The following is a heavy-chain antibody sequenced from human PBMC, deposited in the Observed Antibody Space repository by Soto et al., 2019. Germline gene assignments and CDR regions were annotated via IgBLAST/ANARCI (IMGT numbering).Heavy chain of an antibody. J-gene: IGHJ4*02. Sequence: EVQLVGSGGGFVQPGGSLRLSCAASGLSFSDHYMDWVRQAPGRGLEWVGRIRNRANSYATEYAASVEGRFTISREDSKNSLYLQMNSLKIEDTAVYYCASSWFGVSKYFDYWGQGILVTVSS. CDR2: IRNRANSYAT. D-gene: IGHD3-10*01. V-gene: IGHV3-72*01. CDR1: GLSFSDHY. CDR3: ASSWFGVSKYFDY.